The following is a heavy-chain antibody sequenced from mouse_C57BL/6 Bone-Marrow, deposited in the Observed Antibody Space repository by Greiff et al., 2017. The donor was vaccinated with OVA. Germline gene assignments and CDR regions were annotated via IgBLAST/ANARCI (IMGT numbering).Heavy chain of an antibody. Sequence: VQLQQPGAELVRPGSSVKLSCKASGYTFTSYWMHWVKQRPIQGLEWIGNIDPSDSETHYNQKFKDKATLTVDTSSSTAYMQLSSLTSEDSAVYFCARWDTTGDYYAMDYWGQGTSVTVSS. CDR3: ARWDTTGDYYAMDY. J-gene: IGHJ4*01. V-gene: IGHV1-52*01. CDR1: GYTFTSYW. D-gene: IGHD1-1*01. CDR2: IDPSDSET.